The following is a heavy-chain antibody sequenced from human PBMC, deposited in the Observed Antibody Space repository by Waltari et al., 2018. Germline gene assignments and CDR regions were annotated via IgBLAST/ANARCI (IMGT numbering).Heavy chain of an antibody. CDR2: IISNSGTAI. CDR1: GFTIRDYH. J-gene: IGHJ4*02. CDR3: ARAESYSDYDYSRLYFDW. D-gene: IGHD5-12*01. Sequence: QVQLVESGGALVKPGGSLRIYCAASGFTIRDYHMGWIREAPGKGLEWVSSIISNSGTAINYAASVIGRFTISRDNAKNSLYLQMNSLRVEDTAFYYCARAESYSDYDYSRLYFDWWGPGTLVTVSS. V-gene: IGHV3-11*04.